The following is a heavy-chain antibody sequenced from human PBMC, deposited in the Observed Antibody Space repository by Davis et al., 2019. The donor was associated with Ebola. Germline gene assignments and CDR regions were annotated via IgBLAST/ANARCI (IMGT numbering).Heavy chain of an antibody. V-gene: IGHV1-18*01. CDR3: ARVYGGYYYGNYFDY. CDR1: GYTFTSYG. CDR2: ISAYSGNT. D-gene: IGHD3-22*01. Sequence: ASVKVSCKASGYTFTSYGISWVRQAPGQGLEWMGWISAYSGNTNYAQKLQGRVTMTTDTSTSTAYMELRSLRSDDTAVYYCARVYGGYYYGNYFDYWGQGTLVTVSS. J-gene: IGHJ4*02.